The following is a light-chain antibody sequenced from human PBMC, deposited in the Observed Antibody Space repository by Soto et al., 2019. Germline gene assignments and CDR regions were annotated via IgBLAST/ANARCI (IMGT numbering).Light chain of an antibody. Sequence: EIVLTQSPGTLSLSPGERATLSCRASQSVSSNYLAWYQQKPGQAPRLLIYGASNRATGIPDRFSGSGSGTDFTLTISRLEPEDFAVYYCQQYGSSPLFTCGPGTEVDIK. CDR1: QSVSSNY. J-gene: IGKJ3*01. CDR2: GAS. CDR3: QQYGSSPLFT. V-gene: IGKV3-20*01.